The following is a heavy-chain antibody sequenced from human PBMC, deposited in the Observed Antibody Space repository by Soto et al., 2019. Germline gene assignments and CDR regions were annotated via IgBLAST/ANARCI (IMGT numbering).Heavy chain of an antibody. D-gene: IGHD2-2*01. V-gene: IGHV4-59*08. Sequence: SETLSLTCTVSDGSLSPNYWSWIRQPPGKGLEWIGYIYYAGTTTYNPSLQSRVSISLDTSKNEVSLKLTSVTAADTAVYFCARLGAFYQAMDSWGQGTLVTAPQ. CDR2: IYYAGTT. CDR3: ARLGAFYQAMDS. CDR1: DGSLSPNY. J-gene: IGHJ1*01.